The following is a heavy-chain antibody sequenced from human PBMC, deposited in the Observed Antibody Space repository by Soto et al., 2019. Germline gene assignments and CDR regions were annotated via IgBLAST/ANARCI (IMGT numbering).Heavy chain of an antibody. D-gene: IGHD6-13*01. Sequence: QVQLQQWGAGLLKPSETLSLTCAVYGGSFSGYYWSWIRQPPGKGLEWIGEINHSGSTNYNPSLKSRVTISVDTSKNQFSLKLSSVTAADTAVYYCARGTVREQQLVRLNWFDPWGQGTLVTVSS. CDR3: ARGTVREQQLVRLNWFDP. CDR1: GGSFSGYY. V-gene: IGHV4-34*01. CDR2: INHSGST. J-gene: IGHJ5*02.